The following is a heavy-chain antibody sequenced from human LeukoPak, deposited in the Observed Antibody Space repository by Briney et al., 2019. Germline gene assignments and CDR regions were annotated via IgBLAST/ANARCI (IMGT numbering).Heavy chain of an antibody. CDR1: GGSISSGDYY. Sequence: PSETLSLTRTVSGGSISSGDYYWSWIRQPPGKGLEWIGYIYYSGSTYYNPSLKSRVTISVDTSKNQFSLKLSSVTAADTAVYYCARDRKWPVLSDWGQGTLVTVSS. V-gene: IGHV4-30-4*01. CDR2: IYYSGST. CDR3: ARDRKWPVLSD. J-gene: IGHJ4*02. D-gene: IGHD6-19*01.